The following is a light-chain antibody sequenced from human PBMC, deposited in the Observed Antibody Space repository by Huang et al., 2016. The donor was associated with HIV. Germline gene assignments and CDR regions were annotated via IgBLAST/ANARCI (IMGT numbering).Light chain of an antibody. CDR3: QQYGSFPVYT. V-gene: IGKV1-5*03. Sequence: DIQMTQSPSTLSASVGDRVTITCRASQNIDVYLAWYQQKPGKAPKLLIYKASSLESGVPSRFSGSGSGTEFTLIISSLQPDDSATYYCQQYGSFPVYTFGQVTKVEI. J-gene: IGKJ2*01. CDR1: QNIDVY. CDR2: KAS.